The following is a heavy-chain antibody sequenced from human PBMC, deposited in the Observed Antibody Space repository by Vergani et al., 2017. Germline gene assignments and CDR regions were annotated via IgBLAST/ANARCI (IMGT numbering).Heavy chain of an antibody. CDR1: GFTFSSYA. Sequence: EGKGGEAGGGGGEPGGSLRLSCAASGFTFSSYAMSWVRQAPGKGLEWVSAISGSGGSTYYADSVKGRFTISRDNSKNTLYLQMNSLRAEDTAVYYCANLHSTVTPLLLFDYWGQGTLVTVSS. CDR2: ISGSGGST. V-gene: IGHV3-23*04. D-gene: IGHD4-11*01. J-gene: IGHJ4*02. CDR3: ANLHSTVTPLLLFDY.